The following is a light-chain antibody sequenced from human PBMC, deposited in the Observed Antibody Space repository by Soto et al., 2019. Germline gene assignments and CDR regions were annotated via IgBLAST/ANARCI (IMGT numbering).Light chain of an antibody. V-gene: IGLV1-44*01. CDR2: NNN. CDR3: AAWDDSLNGVV. Sequence: QSVLTQPPSASGTPGQRVTISCSGSSSNIGSNTVNWYQQLPGTAPKLLIYNNNQWPSGVPDRFSASKSGTSASLAISGLQSEEEADYYCAAWDDSLNGVVFGGGTKLTVL. J-gene: IGLJ2*01. CDR1: SSNIGSNT.